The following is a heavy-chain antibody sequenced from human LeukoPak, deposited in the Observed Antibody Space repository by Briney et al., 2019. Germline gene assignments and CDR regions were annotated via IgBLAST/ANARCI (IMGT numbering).Heavy chain of an antibody. Sequence: PSETLSLTCTVSGDSINNYYWNWIRQPPGKELEWIGYIYYSGSTNYNPSLKSRVTISVDTSKNQFSLKLSSVSAADTAVYYCASSAPPYYDILTGHFDSWGQGTLVTVSS. D-gene: IGHD3-9*01. V-gene: IGHV4-59*01. CDR2: IYYSGST. CDR3: ASSAPPYYDILTGHFDS. J-gene: IGHJ4*02. CDR1: GDSINNYY.